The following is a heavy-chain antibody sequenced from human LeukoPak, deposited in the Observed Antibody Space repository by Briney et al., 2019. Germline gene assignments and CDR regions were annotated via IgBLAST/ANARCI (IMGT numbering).Heavy chain of an antibody. Sequence: GGSLRLSCAASGFTFSNAWMSWVRQAPGKGLEWVGRNKSKTDGGTTDYAAPVKGRFTISRDDSKNTLYLQMNSLKTEDTAVYYCTTDGEESGDYWGQGTLVTVSS. D-gene: IGHD3-10*01. J-gene: IGHJ4*02. V-gene: IGHV3-15*01. CDR3: TTDGEESGDY. CDR1: GFTFSNAW. CDR2: NKSKTDGGTT.